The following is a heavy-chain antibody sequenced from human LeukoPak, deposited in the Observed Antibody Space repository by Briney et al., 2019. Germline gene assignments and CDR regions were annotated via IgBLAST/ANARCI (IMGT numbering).Heavy chain of an antibody. CDR3: ARGRYCSSTSCPGDAFDI. CDR1: GGSISSYY. D-gene: IGHD2-2*01. V-gene: IGHV4-4*07. Sequence: PSETLSLTCTVSGGSISSYYWSWIRQPAGKGLEWIGRIYTSGSTNYNPSLKSRVTMSVDTSKNQFSLKLSSVSAADTAVYYCARGRYCSSTSCPGDAFDIWGQGTMVTVSS. J-gene: IGHJ3*02. CDR2: IYTSGST.